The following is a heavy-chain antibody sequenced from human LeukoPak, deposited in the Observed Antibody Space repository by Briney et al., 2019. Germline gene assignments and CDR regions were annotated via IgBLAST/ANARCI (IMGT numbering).Heavy chain of an antibody. CDR1: GFTFSSYW. CDR3: TCPSAAGPN. V-gene: IGHV3-7*03. Sequence: GGSLRLSCAASGFTFSSYWMSWVRQAPGKGLEWVANIKQDGSQKYYVDSVKVRFTISRDNAKNSLYLQMNSLRAEDTAMYYCTCPSAAGPNWGQGTLVTVSS. CDR2: IKQDGSQK. D-gene: IGHD6-13*01. J-gene: IGHJ4*02.